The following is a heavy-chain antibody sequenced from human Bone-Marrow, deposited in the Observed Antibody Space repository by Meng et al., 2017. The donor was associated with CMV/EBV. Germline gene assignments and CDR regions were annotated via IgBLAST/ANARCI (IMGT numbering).Heavy chain of an antibody. CDR3: LRDYDFWSRGGY. CDR1: GFTFDDYG. Sequence: LSLTCAASGFTFDDYGMSWVRQAPGEGLEWVSGINWNGGSTGYADSVKGRFTISRDNAKNSLYLQMNSLRAEDTALYHCLRDYDFWSRGGYWGQGTRVTGSS. V-gene: IGHV3-20*01. D-gene: IGHD3-3*01. CDR2: INWNGGST. J-gene: IGHJ4*02.